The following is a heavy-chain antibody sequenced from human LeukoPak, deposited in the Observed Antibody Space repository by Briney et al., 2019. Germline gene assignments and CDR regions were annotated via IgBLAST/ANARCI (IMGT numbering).Heavy chain of an antibody. V-gene: IGHV3-48*01. CDR2: ISSSSSTI. D-gene: IGHD3-22*01. Sequence: GGSLRLSCAASGFTFSSYSMNWVRQAPGKGLEWVSYISSSSSTIYYADSVKGRFTISRDNAKNSLYLQMNGLRAEDTAVYYCAREPVITTVTYFDYWGQGTLVTVSS. J-gene: IGHJ4*02. CDR3: AREPVITTVTYFDY. CDR1: GFTFSSYS.